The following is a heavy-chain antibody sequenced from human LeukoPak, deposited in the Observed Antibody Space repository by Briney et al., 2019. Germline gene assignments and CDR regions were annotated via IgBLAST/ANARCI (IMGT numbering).Heavy chain of an antibody. CDR3: ARGGRWYFHF. CDR1: GFTFSGYW. CDR2: IKEDGSEK. D-gene: IGHD2-15*01. V-gene: IGHV3-7*03. J-gene: IGHJ4*02. Sequence: PGGSLRVSCAASGFTFSGYWMSWVRQAPGKGLECVANIKEDGSEKHYVDSVKGRFTISRDNAMNSLYLQINSLRVEDTAVYYCARGGRWYFHFWGQGTLVTVSS.